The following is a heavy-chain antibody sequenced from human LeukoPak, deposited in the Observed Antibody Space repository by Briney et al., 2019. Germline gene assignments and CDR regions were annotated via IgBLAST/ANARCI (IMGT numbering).Heavy chain of an antibody. Sequence: PSETLSLTCAVSGHSISSGYYWGWIRQPPGKGLEWIGSIYHSGSTNYNPSLKSRVTISVDTSKNQFSLKLSSVTAADTAVYYCAREHDSSGSHFDYWGQGTLVTVSS. CDR2: IYHSGST. CDR1: GHSISSGYY. J-gene: IGHJ4*02. CDR3: AREHDSSGSHFDY. V-gene: IGHV4-38-2*02. D-gene: IGHD3-22*01.